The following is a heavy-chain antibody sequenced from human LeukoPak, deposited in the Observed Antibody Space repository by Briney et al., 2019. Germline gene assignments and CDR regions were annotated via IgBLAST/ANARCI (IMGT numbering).Heavy chain of an antibody. J-gene: IGHJ4*02. Sequence: GGTLRLSCAASGFTFSSYAMHWGRHAPDKGLEWVAVISYDGSNKYYADSVEGRFTIYRDSSKNTLYLKMNSLRAEDTVGYYFARDPLLWSTGWYMGFDYWGQGTLVTGSS. CDR1: GFTFSSYA. D-gene: IGHD6-19*01. V-gene: IGHV3-30*01. CDR3: ARDPLLWSTGWYMGFDY. CDR2: ISYDGSNK.